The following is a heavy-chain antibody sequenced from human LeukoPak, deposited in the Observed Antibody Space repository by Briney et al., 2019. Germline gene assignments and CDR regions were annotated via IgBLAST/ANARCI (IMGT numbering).Heavy chain of an antibody. V-gene: IGHV4-34*01. CDR2: INHSGST. CDR1: GGSFSGYY. J-gene: IGHJ3*02. CDR3: ARRGRWLQLVHAFDI. Sequence: RASETLSLTCAVYGGSFSGYYWSWIRQPPGKGLEWIGEINHSGSTNYNPSLKSRVTISVDTSKNQFSLKLSSVTAADTAVYYCARRGRWLQLVHAFDIWGQGTMVTVSS. D-gene: IGHD5-24*01.